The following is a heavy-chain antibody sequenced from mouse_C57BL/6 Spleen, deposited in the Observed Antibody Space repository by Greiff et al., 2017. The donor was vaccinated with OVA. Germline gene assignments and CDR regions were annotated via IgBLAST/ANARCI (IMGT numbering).Heavy chain of an antibody. CDR2: IYPGSGST. Sequence: QVQLQQPGAELVKPGASVKMSCKASGYTFTSYWITWVKQRPGQGLEWIGDIYPGSGSTNYNEKFKSKATLTVDTSSSTAYMQLSSLTSEDSAVDYCASYDYDGRRRGYYAMDYWGQGTSVTVSS. CDR1: GYTFTSYW. V-gene: IGHV1-55*01. J-gene: IGHJ4*01. CDR3: ASYDYDGRRRGYYAMDY. D-gene: IGHD2-4*01.